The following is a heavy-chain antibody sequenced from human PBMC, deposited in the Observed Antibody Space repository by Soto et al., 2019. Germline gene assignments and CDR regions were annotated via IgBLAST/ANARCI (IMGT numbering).Heavy chain of an antibody. V-gene: IGHV4-34*01. D-gene: IGHD3-22*01. CDR2: MNHSGST. J-gene: IGHJ4*02. Sequence: QVQVQQWGAGLLKPSETLSLTCAVYGGSFSGYYWSWIRQPPGKGLEWSGEMNHSGSTNYNPSLKRQDTMSVDTSKNQVSLNLRSVTAADTGVYYCARGRNHYYDRSGYSHWGQGTLVTVSS. CDR1: GGSFSGYY. CDR3: ARGRNHYYDRSGYSH.